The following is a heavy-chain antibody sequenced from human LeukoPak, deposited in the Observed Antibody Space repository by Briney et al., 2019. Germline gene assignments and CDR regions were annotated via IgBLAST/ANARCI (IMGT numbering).Heavy chain of an antibody. D-gene: IGHD6-13*01. V-gene: IGHV3-23*01. CDR1: GFTFSTYG. Sequence: GGSLRLSCAASGFTFSTYGMNWVRQAPGKGLEWVSGIIPSGSSTYYADSVKGRFTISRDNSKNTLYLQMNSLRAEDTAVYYCAKGSAPGYIAAAGTNDYWGQGTLVTVSS. CDR3: AKGSAPGYIAAAGTNDY. J-gene: IGHJ4*02. CDR2: IIPSGSST.